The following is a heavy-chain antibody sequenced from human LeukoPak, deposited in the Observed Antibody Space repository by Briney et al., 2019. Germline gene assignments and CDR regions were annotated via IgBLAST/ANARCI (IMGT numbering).Heavy chain of an antibody. Sequence: PSETLSLTCTVSGGSISSSSYYWGWIRQPPGKGLEWIGSIYYSGSTYYNPSLKSRVTISVDKSKNQFSLKLSSVTAADTAVYYCAREASFPRVDTAMATPPFDYWGQGTLVTVSS. CDR3: AREASFPRVDTAMATPPFDY. J-gene: IGHJ4*02. V-gene: IGHV4-39*07. D-gene: IGHD5-18*01. CDR1: GGSISSSSYY. CDR2: IYYSGST.